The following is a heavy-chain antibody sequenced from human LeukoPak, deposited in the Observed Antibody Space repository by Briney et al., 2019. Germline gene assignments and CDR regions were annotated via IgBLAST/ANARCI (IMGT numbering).Heavy chain of an antibody. J-gene: IGHJ4*02. CDR1: GFTFSSYS. CDR2: ISSSSIYI. V-gene: IGHV3-21*01. D-gene: IGHD3-16*01. CDR3: ARGPLGIRYFDY. Sequence: GGSLRPSCAASGFTFSSYSMNWVRQAPGKGREWVSSISSSSIYIYYADSVKGRFTISRDNAKNSLYLQMNSLRAEDTAVYYCARGPLGIRYFDYWGQGTLVTVSS.